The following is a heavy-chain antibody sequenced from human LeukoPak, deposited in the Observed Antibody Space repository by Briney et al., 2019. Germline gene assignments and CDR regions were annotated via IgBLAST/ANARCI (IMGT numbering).Heavy chain of an antibody. Sequence: PGGSLRLSCAASGFTFSSYAMHWVRQAPGKGLEWVAVISYDGSNKYYADSVKGRFTIFRDNSKNTLYLQMNSLRAEDTAVYYCARDLGFEYWGQGTLVTVSS. CDR2: ISYDGSNK. V-gene: IGHV3-30-3*01. CDR1: GFTFSSYA. CDR3: ARDLGFEY. D-gene: IGHD3-16*01. J-gene: IGHJ4*02.